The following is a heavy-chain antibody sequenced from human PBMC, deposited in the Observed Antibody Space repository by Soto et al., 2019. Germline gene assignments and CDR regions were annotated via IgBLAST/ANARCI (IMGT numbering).Heavy chain of an antibody. V-gene: IGHV4-4*02. J-gene: IGHJ4*02. D-gene: IGHD1-26*01. CDR3: AGGRDYDY. CDR1: GGSITTSVL. CDR2: VAHDGHT. Sequence: VQLTESGPGLVRPSGTLSLTCDVSGGSITTSVLWTWVRPFPGRGLEWIGEVAHDGHTNYTTSLSGRVTMSVAPSNSQFSLNVASVSAADTAVYFCAGGRDYDYWGQGTLVTVSS.